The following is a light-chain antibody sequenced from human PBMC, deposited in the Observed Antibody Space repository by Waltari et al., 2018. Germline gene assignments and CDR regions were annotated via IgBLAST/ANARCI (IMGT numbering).Light chain of an antibody. CDR3: QQAKSFPIT. V-gene: IGKV1-12*01. J-gene: IGKJ5*01. Sequence: DIQMTQPPSSVSASIGDRVTITCRASQGIDNWLAWYQQKPGQAPKLLISAAYNLHSGVPSRFSGSRSETEFTLTINNLQPEDFATYFCQQAKSFPITFGQGTQLEIK. CDR2: AAY. CDR1: QGIDNW.